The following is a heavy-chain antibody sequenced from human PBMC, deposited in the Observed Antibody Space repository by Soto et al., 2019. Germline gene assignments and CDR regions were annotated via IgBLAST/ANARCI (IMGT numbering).Heavy chain of an antibody. CDR1: GFSLTTRGVG. Sequence: QITLKESGPTLVKPTQTLTLTCTFSGFSLTTRGVGVGWIRQPPGKALECLALIYWDDDKRYSPSLQSRLSTSKDTSKTQVVLTMTNVDPVDTATYYCAHIPNHYQYDWFDPWGQGTLVSVSS. V-gene: IGHV2-5*02. CDR3: AHIPNHYQYDWFDP. D-gene: IGHD3-16*01. J-gene: IGHJ5*02. CDR2: IYWDDDK.